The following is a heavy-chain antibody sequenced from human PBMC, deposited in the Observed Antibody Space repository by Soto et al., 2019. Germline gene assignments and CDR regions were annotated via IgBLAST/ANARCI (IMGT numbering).Heavy chain of an antibody. V-gene: IGHV4-61*05. D-gene: IGHD3-10*01. CDR2: IYYSGST. J-gene: IGHJ5*02. CDR3: ARQGYYYGSGSYEYWFDP. Sequence: SETLSLTCTVSGGSISSSSYYWGWIRQPPGKGLEWIGYIYYSGSTNYNPSLKSRVTISVDTSKNQFSLKLSSVTAADTAVYYCARQGYYYGSGSYEYWFDPWGQGTLVTVSS. CDR1: GGSISSSSYY.